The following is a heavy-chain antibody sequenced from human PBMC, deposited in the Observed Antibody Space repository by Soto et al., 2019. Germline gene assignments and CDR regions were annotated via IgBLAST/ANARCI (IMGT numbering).Heavy chain of an antibody. CDR3: ARQRASGSYRYYFDY. J-gene: IGHJ4*02. V-gene: IGHV1-69*13. CDR1: GGTFSSYA. CDR2: IIPIFGTA. D-gene: IGHD1-26*01. Sequence: ASVKVSCKASGGTFSSYAISWVRQAPGQGLEWMGGIIPIFGTANYAQKFQGRVTITADESTSTAYMELSSLRSEDTAVYYCARQRASGSYRYYFDYWGQGTLVTVSS.